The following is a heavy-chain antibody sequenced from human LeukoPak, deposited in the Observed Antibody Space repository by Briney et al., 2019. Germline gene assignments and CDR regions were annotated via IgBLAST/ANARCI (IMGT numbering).Heavy chain of an antibody. V-gene: IGHV7-4-1*02. J-gene: IGHJ4*02. D-gene: IGHD6-19*01. CDR1: GYTFTSYA. CDR3: ATDYSSGWSPEPGGYY. Sequence: ASVTVSCKASGYTFTSYAMNWVRQAPGQGLEWMGWINTNTGNPTYAQGFTGRFVFSLDTSVSTAYLQISSLKAEDTAVYYCATDYSSGWSPEPGGYYWGQGTLVTVSS. CDR2: INTNTGNP.